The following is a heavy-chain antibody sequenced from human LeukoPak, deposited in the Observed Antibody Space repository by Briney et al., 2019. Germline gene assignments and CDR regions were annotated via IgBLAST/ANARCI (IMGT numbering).Heavy chain of an antibody. CDR3: ARVGRTTGTTRSAFDI. Sequence: ASVKVSCKASGYTLTSYGISWVRQAPGQGLEWMGWISAYNGNTNYAQKLQGRVTMTTDTSTSTAYMELRSLRSDDTAVYYCARVGRTTGTTRSAFDIWGQGTMVTVSS. J-gene: IGHJ3*02. V-gene: IGHV1-18*04. CDR2: ISAYNGNT. CDR1: GYTLTSYG. D-gene: IGHD1-1*01.